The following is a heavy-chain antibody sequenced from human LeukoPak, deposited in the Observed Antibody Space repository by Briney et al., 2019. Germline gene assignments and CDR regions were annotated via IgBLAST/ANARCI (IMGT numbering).Heavy chain of an antibody. Sequence: PGGSLGLSCAASGFTFSSYAMSWVRHAPGKGLEWVSTISGSGGNTYSADSVKGRFTISRDNSKNTLYLQMNSLRPEDTAVYYCAKARTPWAGFDPWGQGTLVTVSS. CDR1: GFTFSSYA. CDR2: ISGSGGNT. D-gene: IGHD3-16*01. CDR3: AKARTPWAGFDP. V-gene: IGHV3-23*01. J-gene: IGHJ5*02.